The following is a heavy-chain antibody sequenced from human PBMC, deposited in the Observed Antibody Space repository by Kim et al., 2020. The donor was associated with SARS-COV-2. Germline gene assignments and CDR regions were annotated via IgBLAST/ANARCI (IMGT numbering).Heavy chain of an antibody. CDR2: IIPILGIA. CDR1: GGTFSSYA. J-gene: IGHJ6*03. CDR3: ARSAYCSSTSCSNYYYYYYMDV. Sequence: SVKVSCKASGGTFSSYAISWVRQAPGQGLEWMGRIIPILGIANYAQKFQGRVTITADKSTSTAYMELSSLRSEDTAVYYCARSAYCSSTSCSNYYYYYYMDVWGKGTTVTVSS. D-gene: IGHD2-2*01. V-gene: IGHV1-69*04.